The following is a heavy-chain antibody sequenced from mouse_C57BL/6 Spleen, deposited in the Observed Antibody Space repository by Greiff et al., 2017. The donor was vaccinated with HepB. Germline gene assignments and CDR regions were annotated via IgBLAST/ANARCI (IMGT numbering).Heavy chain of an antibody. CDR3: ARQGNDSSYYYAMDY. J-gene: IGHJ4*01. Sequence: EVQQVESGGDLVKPGGSLKLSCAASGFTFSSYGMSWVRQTPDKRLEWVATISSGGSYTYYPDSVKGRFTISRDNAKNTLYQQMSSLKSEDTAMYYCARQGNDSSYYYAMDYWGQGTSVTVSS. V-gene: IGHV5-6*01. CDR1: GFTFSSYG. CDR2: ISSGGSYT. D-gene: IGHD1-1*01.